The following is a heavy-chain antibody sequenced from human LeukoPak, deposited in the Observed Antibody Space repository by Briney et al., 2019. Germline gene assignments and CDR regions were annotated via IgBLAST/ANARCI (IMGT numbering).Heavy chain of an antibody. D-gene: IGHD4-17*01. V-gene: IGHV5-51*01. CDR3: ARGRTTVTIDY. Sequence: GESLKISCKGSGYSFINYWIGWVRQMPGKGLEWMGIIYPGDSDTRYSPSFQGQVTISADKSISTAYLQWSSLKAPDTAMYYCARGRTTVTIDYWGQGTLVTVSS. CDR2: IYPGDSDT. CDR1: GYSFINYW. J-gene: IGHJ4*02.